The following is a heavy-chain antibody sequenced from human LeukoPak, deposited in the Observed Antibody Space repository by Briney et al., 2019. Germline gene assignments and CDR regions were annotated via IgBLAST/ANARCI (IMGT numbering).Heavy chain of an antibody. V-gene: IGHV3-11*01. Sequence: GGSLRLSCAPSGFTPTDYDTTWIPATPRERLECVSHIASDETPLDYTDSVRGRFTISRDNAKSSVYLQMDSLRAEDTVTYFCCFGNSVYSVFWGQGTLVTVSS. CDR3: CFGNSVYSVF. CDR1: GFTPTDYD. D-gene: IGHD4-23*01. J-gene: IGHJ4*02. CDR2: IASDETPL.